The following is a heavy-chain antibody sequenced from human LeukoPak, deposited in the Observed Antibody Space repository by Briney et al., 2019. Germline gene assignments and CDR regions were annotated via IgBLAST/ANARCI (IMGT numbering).Heavy chain of an antibody. CDR3: ARVYDYVWGSYRDPYFDY. D-gene: IGHD3-16*02. CDR2: IYTAGTR. Sequence: GGSLRLSCTASGFSVNDNYMTWVRQAPGKGLEWGSVIYTAGTRYYPHSVRGRFTISRDSSKNTLYLQMNDLRVEDTAAYYCARVYDYVWGSYRDPYFDYWGQGTLVTVSS. J-gene: IGHJ4*02. V-gene: IGHV3-53*05. CDR1: GFSVNDNY.